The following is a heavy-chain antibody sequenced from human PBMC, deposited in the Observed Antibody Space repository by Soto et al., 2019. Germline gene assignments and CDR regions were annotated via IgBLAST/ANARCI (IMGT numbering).Heavy chain of an antibody. D-gene: IGHD2-8*01. V-gene: IGHV3-66*01. CDR2: INYAVVT. CDR3: WRGVLDCNGDQCFGIHMDA. J-gene: IGHJ6*03. Sequence: ELQLVESGGGLVQPGGSLRLSCAASGFTVSNTFMTWLRQAPGRGLERVSLINYAVVTSYADSVKGRYTISRDNSYNTLYCQMTSLGDEDTAVYSCWRGVLDCNGDQCFGIHMDALGNGATVTVSS. CDR1: GFTVSNTF.